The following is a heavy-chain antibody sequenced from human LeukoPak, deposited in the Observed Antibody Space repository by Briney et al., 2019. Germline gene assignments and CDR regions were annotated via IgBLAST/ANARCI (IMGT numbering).Heavy chain of an antibody. Sequence: ASVKVSCKASGYTFTSYYMHWVRQVPGQGLEWMGIINPSGGSTSYAQKFQGRVTMTRDTSTSTVYMELSSLRSEDTAVYYCARDLIGKTVVVPAAIPGYWGQGTLVTVSS. CDR2: INPSGGST. CDR1: GYTFTSYY. D-gene: IGHD2-2*01. V-gene: IGHV1-46*01. CDR3: ARDLIGKTVVVPAAIPGY. J-gene: IGHJ4*02.